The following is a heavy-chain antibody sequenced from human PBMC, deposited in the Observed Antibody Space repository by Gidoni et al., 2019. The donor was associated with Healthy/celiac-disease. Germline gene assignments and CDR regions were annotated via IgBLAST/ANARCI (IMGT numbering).Heavy chain of an antibody. CDR3: ARGFGVPWDNWFDP. J-gene: IGHJ5*02. CDR1: GYTFTSYG. D-gene: IGHD3-10*01. V-gene: IGHV1-18*04. Sequence: VPLVQSGVEVKKPGASVKVSCKASGYTFTSYGISWVRQAPGQGLEWMGWISAYNGNKNYAQKLQGRVTMTTDTSTSTAYMELRSLRSDDTAGYYCARGFGVPWDNWFDPWGQGTLVTVSS. CDR2: ISAYNGNK.